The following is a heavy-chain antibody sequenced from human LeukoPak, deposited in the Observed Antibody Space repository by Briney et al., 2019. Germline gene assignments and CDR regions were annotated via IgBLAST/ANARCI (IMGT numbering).Heavy chain of an antibody. D-gene: IGHD5-12*01. CDR3: ARLEYSGYEEDAFDI. J-gene: IGHJ3*02. Sequence: SETLSLTCTVAGGPISSYYWSWIRQPPGKGLEWIGYIYYSGSTNYNPSLKSRVTISVDTSKNQFSLKLSSVTAADTAVYYCARLEYSGYEEDAFDIWGQGTMVTVSS. CDR2: IYYSGST. V-gene: IGHV4-59*08. CDR1: GGPISSYY.